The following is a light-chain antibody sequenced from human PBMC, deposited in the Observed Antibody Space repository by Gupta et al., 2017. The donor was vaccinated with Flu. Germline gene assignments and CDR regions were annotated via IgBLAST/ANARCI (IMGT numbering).Light chain of an antibody. V-gene: IGLV1-51*01. J-gene: IGLJ2*01. CDR3: GTWDSSLRAVV. CDR2: DTN. Sequence: QSALTQPHSVSAAPGKKVTISCSGSSANIGDNSVSWYQQLPGTAPKRLICDTNKRPSGIPDRFSGSKSGTSATLDITGLQTDDEADYYCGTWDSSLRAVVFGGGTKLTVL. CDR1: SANIGDNS.